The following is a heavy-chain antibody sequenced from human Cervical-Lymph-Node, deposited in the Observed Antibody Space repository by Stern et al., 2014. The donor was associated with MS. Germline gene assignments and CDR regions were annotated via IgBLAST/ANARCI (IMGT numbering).Heavy chain of an antibody. CDR1: GVVFPRYA. CDR3: AKGGSGSYLD. CDR2: ISYDGRDK. J-gene: IGHJ4*02. D-gene: IGHD1-26*01. V-gene: IGHV3-30*04. Sequence: VQLEESGRGVVQPGWPLRLSWAVSGVVFPRYALYWARLAPGKGMGWVALISYDGRDKYYTDSVKGGFTVSRDNSNNTVDLEMNSLRLEDTAVYYCAKGGSGSYLDWGQGSLVTVSS.